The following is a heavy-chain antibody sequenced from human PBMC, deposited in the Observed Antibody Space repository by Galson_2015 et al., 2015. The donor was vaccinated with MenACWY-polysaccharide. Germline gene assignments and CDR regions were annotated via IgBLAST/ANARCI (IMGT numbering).Heavy chain of an antibody. CDR2: IQQAGSKN. Sequence: SLRPPCAASGFTFCTFCMSCVRQAPGKALVCVASIQQAGSKNYLADSVKGRLTISRDNTENSLFLQMHRLRAEYTAVYYCARERWVRGVFFDQWGQGTLVTVSS. CDR3: ARERWVRGVFFDQ. J-gene: IGHJ4*02. D-gene: IGHD3-10*01. V-gene: IGHV3-7*01. CDR1: GFTFCTFC.